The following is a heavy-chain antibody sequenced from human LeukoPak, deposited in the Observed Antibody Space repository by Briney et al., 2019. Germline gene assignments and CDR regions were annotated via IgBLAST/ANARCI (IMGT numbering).Heavy chain of an antibody. CDR3: ARVLPYDYINRFDR. CDR1: GFTFSTYS. J-gene: IGHJ5*02. V-gene: IGHV3-48*01. D-gene: IGHD4-11*01. Sequence: GGSLRLSCAASGFTFSTYSMNWVGQAPGKGLEWVSYISRITRTIYYPASVKCRFPISRHNANNSLYLQMNSLRAEDTAVYYCARVLPYDYINRFDRWGQGTLVTVSS. CDR2: ISRITRTI.